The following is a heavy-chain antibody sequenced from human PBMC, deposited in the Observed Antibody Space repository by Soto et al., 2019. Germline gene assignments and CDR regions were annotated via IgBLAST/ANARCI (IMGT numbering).Heavy chain of an antibody. D-gene: IGHD1-26*01. CDR2: MNPNSGNT. CDR1: GYTFTSYD. V-gene: IGHV1-8*01. Sequence: GASVKVSCKASGYTFTSYDINWVRQATGQGLEWMGWMNPNSGNTGYAQKFQGRVTMTRNTSISTSYMELSSLRSEDTAVYYCARKPTGTGRRSGRNWFDPWGQGTLVTVSS. J-gene: IGHJ5*02. CDR3: ARKPTGTGRRSGRNWFDP.